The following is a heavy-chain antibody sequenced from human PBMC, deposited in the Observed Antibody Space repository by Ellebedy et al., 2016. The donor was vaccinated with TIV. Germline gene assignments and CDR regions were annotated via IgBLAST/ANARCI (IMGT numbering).Heavy chain of an antibody. CDR3: ATSGYSSSWLFRGMDV. CDR2: ISGSSNLI. Sequence: GGSLRLSCAASGFTFSTYSMNWVRQAPGKGLEWVSYISGSSNLIYYADSVKGRFTISRDNAKNSLYLQMNSLRAEDTAVYYCATSGYSSSWLFRGMDVWGQGTTVTVSS. J-gene: IGHJ6*02. V-gene: IGHV3-21*05. D-gene: IGHD6-13*01. CDR1: GFTFSTYS.